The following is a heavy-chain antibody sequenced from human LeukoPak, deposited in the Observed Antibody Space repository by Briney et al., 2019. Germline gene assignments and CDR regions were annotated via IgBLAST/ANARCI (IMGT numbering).Heavy chain of an antibody. CDR3: ARIRDSSGYYYEMGAYYFDY. J-gene: IGHJ4*02. CDR1: GFTVSSNY. CDR2: IYSGGST. Sequence: PGGSLRLSCAASGFTVSSNYMSWVRQAPGKGLEWVSVIYSGGSTYYADSVKGRFTISGDNSKNTLYLQMNSLRAEDTAVYYCARIRDSSGYYYEMGAYYFDYWGQGTLVTVSS. D-gene: IGHD3-22*01. V-gene: IGHV3-53*01.